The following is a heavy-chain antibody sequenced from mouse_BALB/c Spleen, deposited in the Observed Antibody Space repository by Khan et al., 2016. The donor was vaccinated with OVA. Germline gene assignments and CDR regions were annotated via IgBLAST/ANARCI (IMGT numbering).Heavy chain of an antibody. D-gene: IGHD1-1*01. V-gene: IGHV5-12-2*01. Sequence: EVQLQESGGGLVQPGGSLKLSCAASGFTFSSYTMSWVRQTPDKRLEWVAFISHGGSSAYYPDTVKGRFTSSRDNATNTLYLQMSSLKSEDTAMYYCTRPSTTEYDYGMDYWGQGTSVTVSS. CDR1: GFTFSSYT. J-gene: IGHJ4*01. CDR3: TRPSTTEYDYGMDY. CDR2: ISHGGSSA.